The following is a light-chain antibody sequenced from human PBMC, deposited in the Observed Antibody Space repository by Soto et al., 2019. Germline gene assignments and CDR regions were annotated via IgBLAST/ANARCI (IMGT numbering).Light chain of an antibody. Sequence: DIQMTQSPSSLSASVGDRVTITCRASQSIGFFLNWYQQKPGKAPKLLIYSASNLQSGVPSRFSASGSGTDFTLTISSLQPEDFATYYCQQRYNTPPSWTFGQGTKVEIE. CDR3: QQRYNTPPSWT. V-gene: IGKV1-39*01. J-gene: IGKJ1*01. CDR2: SAS. CDR1: QSIGFF.